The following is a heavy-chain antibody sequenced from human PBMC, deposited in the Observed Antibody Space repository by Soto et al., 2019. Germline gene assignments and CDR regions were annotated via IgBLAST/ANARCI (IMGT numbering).Heavy chain of an antibody. CDR3: SRGHGCGSHYFFEY. V-gene: IGHV4-61*08. CDR1: GGSVSSGGYY. D-gene: IGHD5-18*01. J-gene: IGHJ4*02. CDR2: IDDSGGT. Sequence: SETLSLTCTVAGGSVSSGGYYWGWIRQPPGKGREGSGYIDDSGGTKYNPCLESRGTISVDSSKNQFSLRLTSVTAADTAFYYFSRGHGCGSHYFFEYWGQGTLVPGSP.